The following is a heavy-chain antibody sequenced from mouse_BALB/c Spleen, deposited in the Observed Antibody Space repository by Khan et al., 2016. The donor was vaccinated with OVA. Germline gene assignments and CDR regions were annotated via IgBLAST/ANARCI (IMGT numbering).Heavy chain of an antibody. CDR2: ISSDGST. Sequence: VQLVESGPGLVAPSQSLSITCTISGFSLTDYGVHWVRQPPGRGLEWLVVISSDGSTTYNSALKSRLSIIKDNSKSQIFLKMNSLQTDDTAMYYCARQPYYHYYIMDYWGQGTSVTVSS. V-gene: IGHV2-6-1*01. CDR3: ARQPYYHYYIMDY. D-gene: IGHD2-10*01. CDR1: GFSLTDYG. J-gene: IGHJ4*01.